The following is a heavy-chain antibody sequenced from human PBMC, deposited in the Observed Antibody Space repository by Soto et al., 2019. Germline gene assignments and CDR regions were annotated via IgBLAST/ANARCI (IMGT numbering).Heavy chain of an antibody. CDR3: ASIPMVRGPSDY. CDR2: INGNVSTT. Sequence: EVQLVESGGGLVQPVGSLRLSCAASGFSFSSNWMHWVRQAPGKGLVWVARINGNVSTTQYSGSVQGRFTIARDKTEHTLYLRMNSLRADDTAVYYCASIPMVRGPSDYWGQGALVTVSS. J-gene: IGHJ4*02. D-gene: IGHD3-10*01. V-gene: IGHV3-74*02. CDR1: GFSFSSNW.